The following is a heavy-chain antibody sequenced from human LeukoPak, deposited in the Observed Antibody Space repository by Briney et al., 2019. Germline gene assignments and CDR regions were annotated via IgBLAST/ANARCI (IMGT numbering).Heavy chain of an antibody. CDR3: AKEVLLWFGELLSPPCLEY. J-gene: IGHJ4*02. CDR2: ISGSGGST. V-gene: IGHV3-23*01. Sequence: PGGSLRLSCAASGFTFSSYEMNWVRQAPGKGLEWVSAISGSGGSTYYADSVKGRFTISRDNSKNTLYLQMNSLRAEDTAVYYCAKEVLLWFGELLSPPCLEYWGQGTLVTVSS. CDR1: GFTFSSYE. D-gene: IGHD3-10*01.